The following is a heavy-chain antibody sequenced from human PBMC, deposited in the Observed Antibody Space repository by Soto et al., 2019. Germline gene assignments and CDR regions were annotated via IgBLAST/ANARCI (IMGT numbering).Heavy chain of an antibody. J-gene: IGHJ4*02. D-gene: IGHD6-19*01. CDR2: MKRKLDGGAT. CDR3: TTDLGMIWFVKAVAHN. V-gene: IGHV3-15*01. Sequence: GGSMRLSCPAAGFTFSNAWMSWVRQVPAKVLEWVGRMKRKLDGGATDYAAPVKGRFTIARDDSKNTLYLQMNSMKTEDTAVYYCTTDLGMIWFVKAVAHNWGQGTLVTVSS. CDR1: GFTFSNAW.